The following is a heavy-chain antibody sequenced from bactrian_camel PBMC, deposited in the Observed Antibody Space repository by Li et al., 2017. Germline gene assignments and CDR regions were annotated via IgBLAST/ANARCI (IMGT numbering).Heavy chain of an antibody. CDR3: AAAPYVGASGYCYAHLVTEYSN. CDR2: IYAEDDST. J-gene: IGHJ4*01. Sequence: QVQLVESGGGSVQAGGSLRLSCAASGYTSRSTCVGWFRQAPGKEREGVAAIYAEDDSTYYSDSVKGRFTISKDNAKNTLYLEMNSLKPEDTAMYYCAAAPYVGASGYCYAHLVTEYSNSGQGTQVTVS. D-gene: IGHD1*01. V-gene: IGHV3S1*01. CDR1: GYTSRSTC.